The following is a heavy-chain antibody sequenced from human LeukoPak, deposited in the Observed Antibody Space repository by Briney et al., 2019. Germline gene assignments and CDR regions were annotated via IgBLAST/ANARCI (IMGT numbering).Heavy chain of an antibody. CDR1: GFTFDDYA. CDR2: ISWNSGSI. Sequence: GGSLRLSCAASGFTFDDYAMHWVRQAPGKGLEWVSGISWNSGSIGYADSVKGRFTISRDNAKNSLYLQMNSLRAEDTALYYCAKGVRYFDWLSHPFDYWGQGTLVTVSS. J-gene: IGHJ4*02. D-gene: IGHD3-9*01. V-gene: IGHV3-9*01. CDR3: AKGVRYFDWLSHPFDY.